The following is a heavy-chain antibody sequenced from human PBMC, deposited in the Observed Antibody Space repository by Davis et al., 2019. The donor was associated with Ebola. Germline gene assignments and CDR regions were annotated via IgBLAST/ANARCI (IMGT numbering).Heavy chain of an antibody. V-gene: IGHV1-8*01. CDR3: ARDHGVTGTGAFDP. Sequence: ASVKVSCKTSGYSFSNYDINWVRQATGQGLEWMGWMNPNNGNTGYAQKFQGRVTMTSNTAISTAYMELSSLRSEDTAVYYCARDHGVTGTGAFDPWGQGTLVTVST. CDR1: GYSFSNYD. D-gene: IGHD1-7*01. CDR2: MNPNNGNT. J-gene: IGHJ5*02.